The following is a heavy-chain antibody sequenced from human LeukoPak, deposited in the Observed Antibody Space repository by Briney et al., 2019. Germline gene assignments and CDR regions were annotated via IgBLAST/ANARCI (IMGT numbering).Heavy chain of an antibody. CDR3: ARTYYYDSSGSMTGPFDY. D-gene: IGHD3-22*01. CDR1: GGSISSYY. V-gene: IGHV4-4*07. Sequence: SETLSLTCTVSGGSISSYYWSWIRQPAGKGLEWIGRIYTSGSTNYNPSLKSRVTMSVDTSKNQFSLKLSSVTAADTAVYYCARTYYYDSSGSMTGPFDYWGQGTLVTVSS. CDR2: IYTSGST. J-gene: IGHJ4*02.